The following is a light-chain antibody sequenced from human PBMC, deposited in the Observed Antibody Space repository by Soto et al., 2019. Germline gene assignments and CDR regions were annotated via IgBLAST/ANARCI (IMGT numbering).Light chain of an antibody. V-gene: IGKV1-27*01. CDR1: QSISSY. Sequence: DIQITPSPSSLSASVGDSVTITCRASQSISSYLNWYQQKPGKVHKLLIYAASTLHSGVQARFSGSGSGPDFTLTIRSMQTEDVATYYCQKYDHAPLTVGGGTKVDIK. CDR2: AAS. J-gene: IGKJ4*01. CDR3: QKYDHAPLT.